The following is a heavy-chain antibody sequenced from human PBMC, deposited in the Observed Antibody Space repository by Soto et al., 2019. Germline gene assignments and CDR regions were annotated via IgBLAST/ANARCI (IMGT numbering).Heavy chain of an antibody. D-gene: IGHD3-10*01. CDR2: ISSSSSYI. J-gene: IGHJ5*02. CDR3: ARDPNYYGSGSYYKDNWFDP. Sequence: GGSLRLSCAASGFTFSSYSMNWVRQAPGKGLEWVSSISSSSSYIYYADSVKGRFTISRDNAENSLYLQMNSLRAEDTAVYYCARDPNYYGSGSYYKDNWFDPWGQGTLVTVSS. CDR1: GFTFSSYS. V-gene: IGHV3-21*01.